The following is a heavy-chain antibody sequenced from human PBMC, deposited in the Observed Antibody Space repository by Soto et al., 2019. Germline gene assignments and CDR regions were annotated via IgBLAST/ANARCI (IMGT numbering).Heavy chain of an antibody. CDR1: GGSISTVGHY. CDR3: ARATGTMRSRNCDY. Sequence: QVQLQESGPKLVKPSQTLSLTCSVSGGSISTVGHYWTWIRQPPGKGLEWIGSIYHTGSTYYSKSPRSRLTISGDTSKSQVSLRLSPVTAADTAVYYCARATGTMRSRNCDYWGQGSLVTVSS. V-gene: IGHV4-31*03. D-gene: IGHD3-9*01. J-gene: IGHJ4*02. CDR2: IYHTGST.